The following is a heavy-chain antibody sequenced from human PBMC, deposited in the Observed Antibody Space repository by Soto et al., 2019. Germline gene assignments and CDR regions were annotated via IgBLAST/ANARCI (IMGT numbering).Heavy chain of an antibody. CDR1: GGTFSSYA. D-gene: IGHD6-6*01. Sequence: SVKVSCKASGGTFSSYAISWVRQAPGQGLEWMGGIIPIFGTANYAQKFQGRVTITADESTSTAYMELSSLRSEDTAVYYCARRGSSSSGDYYYYGMDVWGQGTTVTVS. CDR3: ARRGSSSSGDYYYYGMDV. V-gene: IGHV1-69*13. CDR2: IIPIFGTA. J-gene: IGHJ6*02.